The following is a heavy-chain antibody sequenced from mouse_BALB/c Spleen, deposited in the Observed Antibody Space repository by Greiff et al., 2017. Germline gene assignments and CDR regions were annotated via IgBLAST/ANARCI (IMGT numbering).Heavy chain of an antibody. V-gene: IGHV3-2*02. J-gene: IGHJ4*01. CDR3: AEYERAMDY. CDR2: ISYSGST. D-gene: IGHD5-2*01. CDR1: GYSITSDYA. Sequence: EVQLQQSGPGLVKPSQSLSLTCTVTGYSITSDYAWNWIRQFPGNKLEWMGYISYSGSTSYNPSLKSRISITRDTSKNQFFLQLNSVTTEDTATYYCAEYERAMDYWGQGTSVTVSS.